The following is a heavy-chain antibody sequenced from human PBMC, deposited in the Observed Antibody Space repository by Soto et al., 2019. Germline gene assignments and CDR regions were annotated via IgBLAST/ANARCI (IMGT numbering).Heavy chain of an antibody. CDR1: GLTVSSNY. CDR2: IYRDGSR. Sequence: PGGSLRLSCAASGLTVSSNYMSWVRQAPGKGLEWVSVIYRDGSRYYADSVKGRFTISKDYSKNTLYLQVSSLRAEDTAMYYCASIVRRAAVGFWGQGTLVTVSS. V-gene: IGHV3-53*01. CDR3: ASIVRRAAVGF. D-gene: IGHD3-10*01. J-gene: IGHJ4*01.